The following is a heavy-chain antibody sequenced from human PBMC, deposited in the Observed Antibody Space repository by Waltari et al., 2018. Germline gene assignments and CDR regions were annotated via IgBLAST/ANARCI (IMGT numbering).Heavy chain of an antibody. CDR1: GYTFTGYY. Sequence: QVQLVQSGAEVKKPGASVKVSCKASGYTFTGYYMHWVGQAPGPGPEWMGWINPNSGGTNYAQKFQGRVTMTRDTSISTAYMELSRLRSDDTAVYYCASPVQGRGSYSDQHYYYYYGMDVWGQGTTVTVSS. CDR3: ASPVQGRGSYSDQHYYYYYGMDV. V-gene: IGHV1-2*02. CDR2: INPNSGGT. J-gene: IGHJ6*02. D-gene: IGHD1-26*01.